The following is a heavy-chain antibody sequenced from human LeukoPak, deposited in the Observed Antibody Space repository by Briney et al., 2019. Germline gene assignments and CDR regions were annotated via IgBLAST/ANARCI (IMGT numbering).Heavy chain of an antibody. J-gene: IGHJ5*02. V-gene: IGHV3-7*01. Sequence: GGSLRLSCAASGFTFSSYWMSWVRQAPGKGLEWVANIKQDGSEKYYVDSVKGRFTISRDNAKNSLYLQMNSLRAEDTAVYYYARGTPDFWSGYFAPWFDPWGQGTLVTVSS. D-gene: IGHD3-3*01. CDR2: IKQDGSEK. CDR3: ARGTPDFWSGYFAPWFDP. CDR1: GFTFSSYW.